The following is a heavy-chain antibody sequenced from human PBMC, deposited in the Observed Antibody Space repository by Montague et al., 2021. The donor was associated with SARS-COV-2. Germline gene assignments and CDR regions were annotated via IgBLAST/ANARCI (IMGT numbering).Heavy chain of an antibody. V-gene: IGHV4-34*01. CDR1: GGSFSAYY. CDR2: INHSGRT. Sequence: SETLSLTCAVYGGSFSAYYWNWIRQPPGKGLEWIGDINHSGRTNFNPSLKSRVTVSLDTSKSQFSLKPRSVTAADTAVYYCARAVRGVIILSPYYAMDVWGQGTSVTVSS. J-gene: IGHJ6*02. D-gene: IGHD3-10*01. CDR3: ARAVRGVIILSPYYAMDV.